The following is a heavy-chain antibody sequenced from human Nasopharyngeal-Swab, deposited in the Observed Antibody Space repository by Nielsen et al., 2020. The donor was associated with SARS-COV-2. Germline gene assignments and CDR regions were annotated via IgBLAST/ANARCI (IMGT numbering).Heavy chain of an antibody. CDR2: INRDGSST. Sequence: GESLKISCAASGFTFSSYWMHWVRQAPGKGLVWVSRINRDGSSTSYADSVKGRFTSSRDNAKNTLYLQMNSLRAEDTAVYYCARVKYDSGGYYYSGSDYWGQGTLVTGSS. CDR1: GFTFSSYW. V-gene: IGHV3-74*01. J-gene: IGHJ4*02. D-gene: IGHD3-22*01. CDR3: ARVKYDSGGYYYSGSDY.